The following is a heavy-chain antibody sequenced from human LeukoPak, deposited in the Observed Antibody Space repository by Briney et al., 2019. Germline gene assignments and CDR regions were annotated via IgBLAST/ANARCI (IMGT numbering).Heavy chain of an antibody. V-gene: IGHV3-43D*03. CDR3: AKDGKNYFDY. CDR2: ISWDGGST. CDR1: GFTFDDYT. Sequence: GGSLRLSCAASGFTFDDYTMHWVRQAPGKGLEWVSPISWDGGSTYYADSVKGRFTISRDNSKNSLYLQMNSLRAEDTALYYCAKDGKNYFDYWGQGTLVTVSS. J-gene: IGHJ4*02.